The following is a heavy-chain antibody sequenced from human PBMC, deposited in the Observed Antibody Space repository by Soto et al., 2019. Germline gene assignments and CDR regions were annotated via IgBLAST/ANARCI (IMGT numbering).Heavy chain of an antibody. V-gene: IGHV3-23*01. D-gene: IGHD2-8*01. CDR1: GFTFSSYG. J-gene: IGHJ4*01. CDR2: ISGGGDTT. Sequence: EVQLLESGGGLVQPGGSLRLTCAASGFTFSSYGISWIRLSPGKGLEWVSVISGGGDTTYYTPSVKGRFTISRDDFRNTLYLQMNSLSTEDTAIHYCAKLRDFVVLPAGILDYWGPGTLVTVSS. CDR3: AKLRDFVVLPAGILDY.